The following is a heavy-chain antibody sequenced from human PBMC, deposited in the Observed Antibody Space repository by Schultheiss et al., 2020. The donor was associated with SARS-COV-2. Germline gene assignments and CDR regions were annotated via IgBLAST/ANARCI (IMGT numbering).Heavy chain of an antibody. D-gene: IGHD4-11*01. CDR1: GFTFSSYA. V-gene: IGHV3-21*01. Sequence: GESLKISCAASGFTFSSYAMSWVRQAPGKGLEWVSSISSSSSYIYYADSVKGRFTISRDNAKNSLYLQMNSLRAEDTAVYYCARRGDHDDSDYDYWGQGALVTVSS. CDR3: ARRGDHDDSDYDY. CDR2: ISSSSSYI. J-gene: IGHJ4*02.